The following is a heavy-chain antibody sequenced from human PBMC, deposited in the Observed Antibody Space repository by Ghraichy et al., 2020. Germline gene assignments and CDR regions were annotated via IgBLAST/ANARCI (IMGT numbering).Heavy chain of an antibody. CDR2: ISQDGGQK. J-gene: IGHJ4*02. CDR1: GFTFNTYT. D-gene: IGHD6-13*01. CDR3: ARSYSSSWHNFDH. Sequence: GGSLRLSCAASGFTFNTYTMHWVRQAPGMGLEWVAVISQDGGQKYYADSVRGRFTISRDDSKNTLYLQMDSLRAEDTAVYYCARSYSSSWHNFDHWGQGTLVTVSS. V-gene: IGHV3-30-3*01.